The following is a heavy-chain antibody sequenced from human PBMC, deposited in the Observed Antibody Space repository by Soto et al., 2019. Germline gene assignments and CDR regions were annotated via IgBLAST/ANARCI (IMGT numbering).Heavy chain of an antibody. CDR2: ISYDGSNK. J-gene: IGHJ6*02. V-gene: IGHV3-30-3*02. CDR3: AKDYYGMDV. Sequence: QVQLVESGGGVVQPGRSLRLSCAASGFTFSSYAMHWVRQAPGKGLEWVAVISYDGSNKYYADSVKGRFTISRDNSKHTLYLQMNSLRAEDTAVYYCAKDYYGMDVWGQGTTVTVSS. CDR1: GFTFSSYA.